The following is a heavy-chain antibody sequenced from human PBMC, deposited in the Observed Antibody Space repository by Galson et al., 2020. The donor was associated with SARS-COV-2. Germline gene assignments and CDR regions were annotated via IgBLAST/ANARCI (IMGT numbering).Heavy chain of an antibody. J-gene: IGHJ4*02. D-gene: IGHD3-22*01. CDR1: GGTFSSYA. CDR3: ARTPYYYDSSGYYNDY. V-gene: IGHV1-69*06. Sequence: VSCKASGGTFSSYAISWVRQAPGQGLEWMGRIIPIFGTANYAQKFQGRVTITADKSTSTAYMELSSLRSEDTAVYYCARTPYYYDSSGYYNDYWGQGTLVTVSS. CDR2: IIPIFGTA.